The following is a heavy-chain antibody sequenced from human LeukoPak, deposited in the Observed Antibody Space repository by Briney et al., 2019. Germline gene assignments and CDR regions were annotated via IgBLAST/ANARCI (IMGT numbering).Heavy chain of an antibody. V-gene: IGHV3-30*09. CDR1: RFTFSSYN. J-gene: IGHJ4*02. Sequence: PGGSLRLSCAASRFTFSSYNVHWVRPAPGKGLEWVAVISYDGSKKYYADSVKGRFAISRDNSRNTLYLQMSSLRAEDTAVYYCARDKRHPLDYWGLGTLVTVSA. CDR2: ISYDGSKK. CDR3: ARDKRHPLDY.